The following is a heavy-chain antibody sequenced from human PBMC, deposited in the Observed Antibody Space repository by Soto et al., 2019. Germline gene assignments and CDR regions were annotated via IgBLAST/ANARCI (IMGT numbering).Heavy chain of an antibody. J-gene: IGHJ6*02. CDR1: GGSFSGYY. CDR3: ARGRVVWSGYYTSYYYGMDV. V-gene: IGHV4-34*01. Sequence: SETLSLTCAVSGGSFSGYYWSWIRQPPGKGLEWIGEINHSGSTNYNPSLKSRVTISVDTSKNQFSLKLSSVTAADTAVYYCARGRVVWSGYYTSYYYGMDVWGQGTTVTVSS. D-gene: IGHD3-3*01. CDR2: INHSGST.